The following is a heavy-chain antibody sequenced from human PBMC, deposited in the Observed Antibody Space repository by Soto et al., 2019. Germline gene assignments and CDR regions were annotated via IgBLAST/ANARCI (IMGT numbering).Heavy chain of an antibody. CDR3: ASSPYDSSHFDY. CDR1: GYTFTSYY. Sequence: QVQLVQSGAEMKKPGASVKVSCRASGYTFTSYYMHWVRQAPGQGLEWMGIINPSGGSASYAQKFQGRVTMTRDTSTSTVYMELSSLRSEDTAVYYCASSPYDSSHFDYWGQGTLVTVSS. CDR2: INPSGGSA. V-gene: IGHV1-46*01. D-gene: IGHD6-6*01. J-gene: IGHJ4*02.